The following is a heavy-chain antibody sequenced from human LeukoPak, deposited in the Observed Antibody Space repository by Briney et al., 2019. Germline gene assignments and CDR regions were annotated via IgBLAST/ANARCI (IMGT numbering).Heavy chain of an antibody. V-gene: IGHV1-69*13. J-gene: IGHJ6*02. CDR1: GGTFSSYA. Sequence: GASVKVSCKASGGTFSSYAISWVRQAPGQGLEWMGGIIPIFGTANYAQKFQGRVTITADESTSTAYMELSSLRSEDTAVYYCAKSPVPYCSGGSCYGMDVWGQGTTVTVSS. CDR2: IIPIFGTA. D-gene: IGHD2-15*01. CDR3: AKSPVPYCSGGSCYGMDV.